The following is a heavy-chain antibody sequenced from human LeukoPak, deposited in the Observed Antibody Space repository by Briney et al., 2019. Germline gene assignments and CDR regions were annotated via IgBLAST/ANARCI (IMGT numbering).Heavy chain of an antibody. D-gene: IGHD3-10*02. V-gene: IGHV4-38-2*02. CDR2: IYHSGST. CDR1: GYSISSGYY. J-gene: IGHJ4*02. CDR3: ARPRMFGEGDY. Sequence: SETLSLTCTVSGYSISSGYYWGWIRPPPGKGLEWIGSIYHSGSTYYNPSLKSRVTISVDTSKNQFSLKLSSVTAADTAVYYCARPRMFGEGDYGGQGTLVTVSS.